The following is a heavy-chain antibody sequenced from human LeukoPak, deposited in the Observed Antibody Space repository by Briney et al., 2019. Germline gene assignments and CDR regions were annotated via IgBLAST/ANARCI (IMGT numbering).Heavy chain of an antibody. J-gene: IGHJ4*02. CDR1: GGSISSSSFY. CDR2: IHYSGTT. V-gene: IGHV4-39*07. Sequence: PSETLSLTCTVSGGSISSSSFYWGWIRQPPGKGLEWIGTIHYSGTTYYNPSLKSRVTISVDTSKNQFSLKLNSVTAADTAVYYCARAREFSSSSGRAYYFDYWGQGTLVTVSS. D-gene: IGHD6-6*01. CDR3: ARAREFSSSSGRAYYFDY.